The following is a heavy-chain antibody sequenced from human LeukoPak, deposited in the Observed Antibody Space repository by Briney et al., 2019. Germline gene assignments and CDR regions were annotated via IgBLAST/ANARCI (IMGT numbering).Heavy chain of an antibody. CDR1: GGSISSYY. V-gene: IGHV4-59*01. CDR3: ARDGRYCRGGSCYSGWFDP. D-gene: IGHD2-15*01. J-gene: IGHJ5*02. CDR2: IYYTGST. Sequence: PSETLSLTCAVSGGSISSYYWSWIRQPPGKGLEWIGYIYYTGSTNYNTYLKSRVTISVDTSKIQFSLKLSSVAAADTAVYYRARDGRYCRGGSCYSGWFDPWGQGTLVTV.